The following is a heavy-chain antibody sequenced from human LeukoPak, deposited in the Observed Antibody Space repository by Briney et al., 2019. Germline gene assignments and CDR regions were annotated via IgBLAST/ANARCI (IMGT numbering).Heavy chain of an antibody. D-gene: IGHD4-17*01. CDR3: ARDRWDLEYGDYVGIDY. Sequence: ASVKVSCKASGYTFTSYGISWVRQAPGQGLEWMGWISAYNGNANYAQKLQGRVTMTTDTSTSTAYMELRSLRSDDTAVYYCARDRWDLEYGDYVGIDYWGQGTLVTVSS. J-gene: IGHJ4*02. V-gene: IGHV1-18*01. CDR1: GYTFTSYG. CDR2: ISAYNGNA.